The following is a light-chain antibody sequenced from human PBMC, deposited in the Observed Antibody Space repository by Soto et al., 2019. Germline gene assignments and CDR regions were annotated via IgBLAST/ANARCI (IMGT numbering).Light chain of an antibody. V-gene: IGKV1-39*01. CDR3: QQSYGTPTWT. CDR1: QSISSY. J-gene: IGKJ1*01. Sequence: DIQMTQSPSSLSASVGDRVTITCRASQSISSYLNWYQQKPGKAPTLLIYAASSLQSGVPSRFSGSGSGTDFTLTISSLQPEDFATYYCQQSYGTPTWTFGQGTKVEIK. CDR2: AAS.